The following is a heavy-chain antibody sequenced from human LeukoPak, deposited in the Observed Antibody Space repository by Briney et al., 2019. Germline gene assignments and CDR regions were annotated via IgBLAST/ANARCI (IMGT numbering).Heavy chain of an antibody. V-gene: IGHV4-59*12. J-gene: IGHJ3*02. CDR3: ARFRSFVSDI. CDR1: GASNSSYY. D-gene: IGHD3-16*01. CDR2: IYYSGNT. Sequence: PSETLSVTCTVSGASNSSYYWNWIRQPPGKGLEWIGYIYYSGNTNYNPSLKSRVTMSVDTSKNQFSLKVTSVTAADTAVYYCARFRSFVSDIWGEGPMVTVSS.